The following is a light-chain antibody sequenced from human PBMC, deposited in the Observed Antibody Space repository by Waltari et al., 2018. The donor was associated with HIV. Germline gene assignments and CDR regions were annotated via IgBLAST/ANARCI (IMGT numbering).Light chain of an antibody. CDR2: AAS. V-gene: IGKV1-39*01. Sequence: DIQMTKSPSSLSASVGDRVTITCRASQSISSYLNWYQQKPGKAPKLLIYAASSLQSGVPSRFSGSGSGTDFTLTISSLQPEDFATYYCQQSYSTPWTFGQGTKVEIK. CDR1: QSISSY. J-gene: IGKJ1*01. CDR3: QQSYSTPWT.